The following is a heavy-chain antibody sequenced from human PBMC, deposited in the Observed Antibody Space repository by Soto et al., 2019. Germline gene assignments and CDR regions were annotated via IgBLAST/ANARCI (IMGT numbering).Heavy chain of an antibody. CDR1: GASVNSHPYS. D-gene: IGHD4-17*01. J-gene: IGHJ4*02. CDR2: VLNSGST. V-gene: IGHV4-61*03. CDR3: LAAGYGGIVDY. Sequence: QILLQASGPGLVKPSETLSLICAVSGASVNSHPYSWTWVLQPPGKGLEWMGYVLNSGSTKYDPSFKRRVSIAPDTSENHFSLLLTSVAAADAAVYYFLAAGYGGIVDYLGPGTLVSVSS.